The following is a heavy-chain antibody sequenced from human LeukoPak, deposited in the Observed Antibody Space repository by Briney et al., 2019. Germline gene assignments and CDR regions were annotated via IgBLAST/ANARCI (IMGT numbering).Heavy chain of an antibody. Sequence: ASVKVSGKASGGSFSTYAISWVRQAPGQGREWVGGIIPFFGTPSYAQKFHGRVTITAEESTHPAYMEVSSLRSEDTALYYCARYKVPPHQDSSMVPGVYYYYGMDVWGLGTTVTVSS. CDR3: ARYKVPPHQDSSMVPGVYYYYGMDV. V-gene: IGHV1-69*13. CDR2: IIPFFGTP. J-gene: IGHJ6*02. D-gene: IGHD3-10*01. CDR1: GGSFSTYA.